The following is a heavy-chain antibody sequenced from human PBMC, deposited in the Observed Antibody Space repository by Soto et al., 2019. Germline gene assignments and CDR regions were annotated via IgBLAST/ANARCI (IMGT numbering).Heavy chain of an antibody. J-gene: IGHJ4*02. CDR3: ARVGWGY. CDR2: ISVHNGNT. V-gene: IGHV1-18*01. D-gene: IGHD2-15*01. Sequence: QVQLVQSGAKVKKPGASVKVSCKASGYTFTSYGINWVRQDPGQGLEWMGWISVHNGNTNYALKLEGRVIMTTNKSTTTAYMELRSLRSDDTAVYYCARVGWGYWGQGTLVIVSS. CDR1: GYTFTSYG.